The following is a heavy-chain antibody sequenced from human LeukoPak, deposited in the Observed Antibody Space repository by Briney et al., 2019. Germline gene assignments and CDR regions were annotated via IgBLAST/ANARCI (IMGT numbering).Heavy chain of an antibody. CDR1: GFTFSSYA. D-gene: IGHD2-15*01. CDR3: AKNGLVVAAYFDS. CDR2: ISGSGGST. V-gene: IGHV3-23*01. Sequence: GRSLRLSCAASGFTFSSYAMHWVRQAPGKGLEWVSTISGSGGSTYYADSVKGRFTISRDNSKNTLYLQMNSLRAEDTAVYYCAKNGLVVAAYFDSWGQGTLVTVSS. J-gene: IGHJ4*02.